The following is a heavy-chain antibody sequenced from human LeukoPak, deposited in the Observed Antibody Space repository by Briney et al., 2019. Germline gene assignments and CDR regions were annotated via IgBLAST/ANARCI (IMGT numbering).Heavy chain of an antibody. CDR1: GGSISSSSYY. CDR3: ARVRRITMVRGVRYYFDY. Sequence: SETLSLTCTVSGGSISSSSYYWGWIRQPPGKGLEWIGSIYYSGSTYYNPSLKSRVTISVDTSKNQFSLKLSSVTAADTAVYYCARVRRITMVRGVRYYFDYWGQGTLVTVSS. D-gene: IGHD3-10*01. CDR2: IYYSGST. V-gene: IGHV4-39*01. J-gene: IGHJ4*02.